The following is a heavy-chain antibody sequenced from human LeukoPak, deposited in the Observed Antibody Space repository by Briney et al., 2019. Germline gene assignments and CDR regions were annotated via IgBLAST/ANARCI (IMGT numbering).Heavy chain of an antibody. V-gene: IGHV4-34*01. D-gene: IGHD5-24*01. CDR3: ARGHARDGYKTFVY. Sequence: SETLSLTCAVYGGSFSDYYWSWIRQPPGKGLEWIGEINHSGSTNYNPSLKSRVTISVDTSKNQFSLKLSSVTAADTAVYYCARGHARDGYKTFVYWGQGALVTVSS. CDR2: INHSGST. J-gene: IGHJ4*02. CDR1: GGSFSDYY.